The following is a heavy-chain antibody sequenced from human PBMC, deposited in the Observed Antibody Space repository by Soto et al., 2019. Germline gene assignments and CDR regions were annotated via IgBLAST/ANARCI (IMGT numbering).Heavy chain of an antibody. CDR3: ARLNGGPSVYYDSSGYLGPFDY. J-gene: IGHJ4*02. CDR2: INPNSGGT. D-gene: IGHD3-22*01. CDR1: GYTFTGYY. V-gene: IGHV1-2*02. Sequence: ASVKVSCKASGYTFTGYYMHWVRQAPGQRLEWMGWINPNSGGTNYAQKFQGRVTMTRDTSISTAYMELSRLRSDDTAVYYCARLNGGPSVYYDSSGYLGPFDYWGQGTLVTVSS.